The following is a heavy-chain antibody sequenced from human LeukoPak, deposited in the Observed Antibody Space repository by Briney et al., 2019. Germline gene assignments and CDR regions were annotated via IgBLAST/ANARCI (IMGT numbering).Heavy chain of an antibody. J-gene: IGHJ3*02. CDR2: IYYSGST. CDR1: GGSISTYY. D-gene: IGHD5-12*01. V-gene: IGHV4-59*01. CDR3: ARVYGSGYDFRGAFDI. Sequence: SETLSLTCTVSGGSISTYYWTWIRQAPGEGLEWIGYIYYSGSTNYNPSLKSRVTISVDTSKNQFSLGLSSVNAADTAVYYCARVYGSGYDFRGAFDIWGQGTMVTVSS.